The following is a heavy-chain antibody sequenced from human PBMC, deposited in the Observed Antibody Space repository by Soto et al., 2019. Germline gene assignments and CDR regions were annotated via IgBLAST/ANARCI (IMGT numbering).Heavy chain of an antibody. D-gene: IGHD3-3*01. CDR2: ISANTGDT. CDR1: GYSFSTNG. CDR3: AKDKGDFTFRP. J-gene: IGHJ5*02. V-gene: IGHV1-18*03. Sequence: QVQLAQSGAEVKKPGASITVSCKASGYSFSTNGVSWVRQAPGQGLEWMGWISANTGDTLYAEKFEDRITLTADTPTTTAYMELRSLRPDDMATYFCAKDKGDFTFRPWGQGTLITVSS.